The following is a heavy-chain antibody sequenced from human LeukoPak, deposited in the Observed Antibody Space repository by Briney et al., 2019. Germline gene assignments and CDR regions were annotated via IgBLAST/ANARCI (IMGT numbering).Heavy chain of an antibody. D-gene: IGHD3-22*01. Sequence: ASVEVSCKASGYTFTSYDINWVRQATGQGLEWMGWMNPNSGNTGYAQKFQGRVTMTRNTSISTAYMELSSLRSEDTAVYYCARLPHPYYYDSSVFWGQGTLVTVSS. J-gene: IGHJ4*02. CDR2: MNPNSGNT. V-gene: IGHV1-8*01. CDR3: ARLPHPYYYDSSVF. CDR1: GYTFTSYD.